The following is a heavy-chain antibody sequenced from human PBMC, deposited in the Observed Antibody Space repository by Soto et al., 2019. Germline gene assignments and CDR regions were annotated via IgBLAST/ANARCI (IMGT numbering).Heavy chain of an antibody. Sequence: EVQVLESGGDLIQPEGSLRLSCAAFGFTFSNYPMVWVRQAPEKGLEWVSTIGANGAATHYADSVKGRFTISRDNSKNTVYLQMDSLRGEDTAVYYCAQEGFSIGEAGGFAFWGQGTLVTVSS. CDR1: GFTFSNYP. J-gene: IGHJ3*01. CDR2: IGANGAAT. CDR3: AQEGFSIGEAGGFAF. D-gene: IGHD3-3*02. V-gene: IGHV3-23*01.